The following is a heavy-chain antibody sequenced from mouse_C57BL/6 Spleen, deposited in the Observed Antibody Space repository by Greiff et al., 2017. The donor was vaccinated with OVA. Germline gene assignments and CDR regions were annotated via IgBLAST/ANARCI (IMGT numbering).Heavy chain of an antibody. D-gene: IGHD2-1*01. V-gene: IGHV1-53*01. CDR2: INPSNGGT. CDR1: GYTFTSYW. Sequence: QVQLQQPGTELVKPGASVELSCKASGYTFTSYWMHWVKQRPGQGLEWIGYINPSNGGTNYNEKFKSKATLTVDKSSSTAYMQLSSLTSEDSAVYDCARYPYGKGGDAMDYWGQGTSVTVSA. J-gene: IGHJ4*01. CDR3: ARYPYGKGGDAMDY.